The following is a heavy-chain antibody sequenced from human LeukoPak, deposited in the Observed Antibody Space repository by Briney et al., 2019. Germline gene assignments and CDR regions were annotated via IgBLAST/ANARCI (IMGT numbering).Heavy chain of an antibody. V-gene: IGHV3-33*01. CDR2: IWYDGSNK. Sequence: GGSLRLSCAASGFTFSSYGMHWVRQAPGKGLEWVAVIWYDGSNKYYADSVKGRFTISRDNSKNTLYLQMNSLRAEDTAVYYCARETVQLWFTGEDGAFDIWGQGTMVTVSS. D-gene: IGHD5-18*01. CDR1: GFTFSSYG. J-gene: IGHJ3*02. CDR3: ARETVQLWFTGEDGAFDI.